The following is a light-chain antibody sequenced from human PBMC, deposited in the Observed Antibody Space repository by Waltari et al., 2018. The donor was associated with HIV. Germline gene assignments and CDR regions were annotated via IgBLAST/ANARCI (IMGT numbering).Light chain of an antibody. Sequence: QPVLTQSSSASAPLEYSVKLTCTLSSGHSSYFIAWHQQQHGKHRRYLMKVEGSGGSKKGRGVPDRFAGSSSGAERYLTISNLQSEDEADYYCETWDSDIRVFGGGTKLTVL. J-gene: IGLJ3*02. CDR3: ETWDSDIRV. CDR1: SGHSSYF. CDR2: VEGSGGS. V-gene: IGLV4-60*03.